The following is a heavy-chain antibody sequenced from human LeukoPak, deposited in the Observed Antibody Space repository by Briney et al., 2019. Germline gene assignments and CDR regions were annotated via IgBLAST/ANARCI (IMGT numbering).Heavy chain of an antibody. CDR2: ISGSDGST. CDR3: AKDYSTTSYSGSGTYYRPNWFAP. Sequence: PGGSLRLSCAASGFTFTTYAMSWVRQAPGKGLEWFSPISGSDGSTYYADSVKGMFTISRDNSHKPLSLQMNSPRAEDTAVYYCAKDYSTTSYSGSGTYYRPNWFAPWSQGPLVTVYS. CDR1: GFTFTTYA. V-gene: IGHV3-23*01. J-gene: IGHJ5*02. D-gene: IGHD3-10*01.